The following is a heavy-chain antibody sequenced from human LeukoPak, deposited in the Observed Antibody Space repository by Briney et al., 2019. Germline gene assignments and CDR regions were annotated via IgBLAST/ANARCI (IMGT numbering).Heavy chain of an antibody. V-gene: IGHV3-21*01. Sequence: GWSLRLSCAASGFTFSSYSMNWVRQAPGKGLEWVSSISSSSSYIYYADAAKGRFTISSDNAKNSLYLQMNSLRAEDTAVYYCARSLLWFGPQYYMDVWGKGTTATVSS. D-gene: IGHD3-10*01. CDR1: GFTFSSYS. CDR3: ARSLLWFGPQYYMDV. J-gene: IGHJ6*03. CDR2: ISSSSSYI.